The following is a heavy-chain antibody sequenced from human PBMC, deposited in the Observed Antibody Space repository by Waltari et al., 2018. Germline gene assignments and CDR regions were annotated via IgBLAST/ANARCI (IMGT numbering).Heavy chain of an antibody. J-gene: IGHJ4*02. Sequence: QVQLVQSGAAVKKPGASVTVSCNVSGYNLCDFSLVWVRQARGKGLDGWGRQAPGKGLEWMGSYDPEDGQKIYAQKFQGRVTMTEDSSAGTAFLHLTSLRSEDTAMYYCAMDRYRMGRPRVLNYWGQGTVVTVSS. V-gene: IGHV1-24*01. CDR1: GYNLCDFS. CDR2: YDPEDGQK. CDR3: AMDRYRMGRPRVLNY. D-gene: IGHD3-9*01.